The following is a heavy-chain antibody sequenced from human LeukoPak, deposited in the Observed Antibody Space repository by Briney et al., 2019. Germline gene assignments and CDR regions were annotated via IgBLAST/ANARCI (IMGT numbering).Heavy chain of an antibody. Sequence: PGGSLRLSCAASGFTFSDYAMDWVRQAPGKGLEWVAVTSYNGINKYYADSVKGRFTVSRDNSKNTLYLQMNSLRAEDTAVYYCASARTTNYYGSSLDYWGQGTLVTVSS. CDR3: ASARTTNYYGSSLDY. D-gene: IGHD3-10*01. CDR2: TSYNGINK. V-gene: IGHV3-30-3*02. J-gene: IGHJ4*02. CDR1: GFTFSDYA.